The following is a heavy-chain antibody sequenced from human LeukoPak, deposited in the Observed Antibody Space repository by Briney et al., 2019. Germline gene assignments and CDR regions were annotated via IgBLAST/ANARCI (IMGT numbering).Heavy chain of an antibody. Sequence: SETLSLTCTVSGGSISSYYWSWLRQPAGKGLEWIGRIYTSGSTNYNPSLKSRVTMSVDTPKNQFSLKLSSVTAADTAVYYCATGHYYDSSGYYYVTTKFDYWGQGTLVTVSS. V-gene: IGHV4-4*07. CDR2: IYTSGST. CDR1: GGSISSYY. D-gene: IGHD3-22*01. J-gene: IGHJ4*02. CDR3: ATGHYYDSSGYYYVTTKFDY.